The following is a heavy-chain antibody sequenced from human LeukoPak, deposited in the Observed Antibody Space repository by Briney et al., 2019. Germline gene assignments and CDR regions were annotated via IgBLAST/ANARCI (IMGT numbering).Heavy chain of an antibody. CDR1: GFTFSSYE. CDR3: AREYYYGSGSYFYYYYYYMDV. V-gene: IGHV3-48*03. Sequence: PGGSLRLSCAASGFTFSSYEMNWVRQAPGKGLEWVSYISSSGSTIYYADSVKGRFTISRDNAKNSLYLQMNSLRAEDTAVYYCAREYYYGSGSYFYYYYYYMDVWGKGTTVTVSS. CDR2: ISSSGSTI. D-gene: IGHD3-10*01. J-gene: IGHJ6*03.